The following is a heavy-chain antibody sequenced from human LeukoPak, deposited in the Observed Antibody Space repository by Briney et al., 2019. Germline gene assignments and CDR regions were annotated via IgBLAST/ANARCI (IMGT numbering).Heavy chain of an antibody. CDR3: AGQNYYDSSGYYYGGVAPFDP. Sequence: SVKVSCKASGGTFSSYAISWVRQAPGQGLEWMGGIIPIFGTANYAQKFQGRVTITADESTSTAYMERSSLRSEDTPVYNCAGQNYYDSSGYYYGGVAPFDPWGQGTLVTVSS. D-gene: IGHD3-22*01. J-gene: IGHJ5*02. CDR2: IIPIFGTA. CDR1: GGTFSSYA. V-gene: IGHV1-69*13.